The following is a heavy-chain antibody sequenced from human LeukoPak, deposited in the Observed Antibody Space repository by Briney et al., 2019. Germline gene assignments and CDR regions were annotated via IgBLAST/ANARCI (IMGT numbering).Heavy chain of an antibody. CDR1: GFTFSSYW. Sequence: GGSLRLSCAASGFTFSSYWMSWVRQAPGKGLEWVANIKQDGSEKYYVDSVKGRFTISRDNAKNSLYLQMNSLRAEDTAVYYCARNSRFPLWLFSWFDPWGQGTLVTVSS. D-gene: IGHD3-22*01. CDR3: ARNSRFPLWLFSWFDP. CDR2: IKQDGSEK. V-gene: IGHV3-7*01. J-gene: IGHJ5*02.